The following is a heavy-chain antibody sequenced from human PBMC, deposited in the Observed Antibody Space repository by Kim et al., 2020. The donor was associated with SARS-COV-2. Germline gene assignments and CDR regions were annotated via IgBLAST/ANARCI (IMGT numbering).Heavy chain of an antibody. Sequence: GGSLRLSCAASGFTFDDYAMHWVRQAPGKGLAWVSGISWNSGSIGYADSVKGRFTISRDNAKNSLYLQMNSLRAEDTALYYCAKDLGYSSGSLSGYWGQGTLVTVSS. CDR2: ISWNSGSI. CDR3: AKDLGYSSGSLSGY. V-gene: IGHV3-9*01. D-gene: IGHD6-19*01. J-gene: IGHJ4*02. CDR1: GFTFDDYA.